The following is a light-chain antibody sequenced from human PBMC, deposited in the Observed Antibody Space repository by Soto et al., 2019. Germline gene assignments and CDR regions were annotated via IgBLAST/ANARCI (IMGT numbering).Light chain of an antibody. Sequence: EIVLTQSPGTLSSSPGERATLSCRASQSVSSNYLAWYQRKPGQAPRLLIYGASNRATDIPYRFIGSGSGRDFTLTSSRLEPEEFAMYYWRQYGGSPPTFGQGTKGEIK. V-gene: IGKV3-20*01. CDR1: QSVSSNY. CDR2: GAS. CDR3: RQYGGSPPT. J-gene: IGKJ1*01.